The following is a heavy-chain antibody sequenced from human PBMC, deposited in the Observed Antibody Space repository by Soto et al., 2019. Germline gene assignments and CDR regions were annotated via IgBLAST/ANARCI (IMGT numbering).Heavy chain of an antibody. J-gene: IGHJ5*02. CDR2: INPSGGST. D-gene: IGHD3-3*01. CDR1: GYTFTSYY. Sequence: SVKVSCKASGYTFTSYYMHWVRQAPVQGLEWMGIINPSGGSTSYAQKFQGRVAMTRDTSTSTVYMELSSLRSEDTAVYYCARGLSIFGVVNPSASWFDPWGQGTLVTVSS. V-gene: IGHV1-46*01. CDR3: ARGLSIFGVVNPSASWFDP.